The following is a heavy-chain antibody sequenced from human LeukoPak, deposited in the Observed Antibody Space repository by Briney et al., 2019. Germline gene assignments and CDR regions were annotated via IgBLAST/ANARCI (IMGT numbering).Heavy chain of an antibody. CDR3: AREYSVPAAPNWFGP. CDR1: GYTFTGYY. D-gene: IGHD2-2*01. Sequence: ASVKVSCKASGYTFTGYYMHWVRQAPGQGLEWMGWINPNSGGTNYAQKFQGRVTMTRDTSISTAYMELSRLRSDDTAVYYCAREYSVPAAPNWFGPWGQGTLVTVSS. CDR2: INPNSGGT. J-gene: IGHJ5*02. V-gene: IGHV1-2*02.